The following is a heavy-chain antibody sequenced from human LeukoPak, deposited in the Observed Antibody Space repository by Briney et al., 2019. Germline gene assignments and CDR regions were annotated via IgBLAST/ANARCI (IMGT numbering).Heavy chain of an antibody. CDR1: GFTFSSYA. D-gene: IGHD2-21*01. V-gene: IGHV3-23*01. CDR2: ISGSGGDT. CDR3: AKGAAGTLVGHYFDS. Sequence: PGGALRLSCVDSGFTFSSYAISWVRQAPGKGREWVSSISGSGGDTHYADSVKGRFSISRDNSKNTLYVQMNSLGAEDTAVYYCAKGAAGTLVGHYFDSWGQGTLVTVSS. J-gene: IGHJ4*02.